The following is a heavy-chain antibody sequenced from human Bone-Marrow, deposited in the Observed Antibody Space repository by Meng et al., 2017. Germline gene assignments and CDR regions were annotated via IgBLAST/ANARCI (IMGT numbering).Heavy chain of an antibody. Sequence: ASVKVSCKASGYTFTSYDINWVRQATGQGLEWMGWMNPNSGNTGYAQKFQGRVTITRNTSISTAYMELSSLRSEDTAVYYCARARTQITMVRGVLFYYHYYGMDVWGKGTTVTVSS. J-gene: IGHJ6*04. CDR2: MNPNSGNT. V-gene: IGHV1-8*03. CDR1: GYTFTSYD. CDR3: ARARTQITMVRGVLFYYHYYGMDV. D-gene: IGHD3-10*01.